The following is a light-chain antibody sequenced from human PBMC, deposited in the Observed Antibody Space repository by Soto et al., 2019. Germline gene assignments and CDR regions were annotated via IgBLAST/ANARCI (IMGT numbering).Light chain of an antibody. Sequence: QSALPQPASVSGSPGQSITISCTGTSSDVGGYNYVSWYQQHPGKAPKLMIYAVSNRPSGVSNRFSGSKSGNTASLTISGLQADDEADYYGSSYTSSSTVVFGGGTKLTVL. J-gene: IGLJ2*01. CDR2: AVS. CDR3: SSYTSSSTVV. CDR1: SSDVGGYNY. V-gene: IGLV2-14*01.